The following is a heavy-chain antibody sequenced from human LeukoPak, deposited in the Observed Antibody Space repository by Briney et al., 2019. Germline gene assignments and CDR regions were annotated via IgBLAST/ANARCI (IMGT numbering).Heavy chain of an antibody. V-gene: IGHV4-61*01. CDR1: GGSVSSGSYY. CDR3: ARGPGVWREQQLVLNYFDH. D-gene: IGHD6-13*01. Sequence: SETLSLTCTVSGGSVSSGSYYWSWIRQPPGKGLEWIGYIYYSGSTNHNPSLKSRVTISVDTPKNQFSLKLRSVTAADTAVYYCARGPGVWREQQLVLNYFDHWGQGTLVPLSS. J-gene: IGHJ4*02. CDR2: IYYSGST.